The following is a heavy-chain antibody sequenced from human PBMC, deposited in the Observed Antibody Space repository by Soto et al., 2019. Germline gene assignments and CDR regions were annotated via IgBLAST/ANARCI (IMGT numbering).Heavy chain of an antibody. J-gene: IGHJ4*02. D-gene: IGHD1-20*01. CDR2: ISGSGGST. CDR3: ARGLRSGSGITPKY. V-gene: IGHV3-23*01. Sequence: GGSLRLSCAASGFTFSSYAMSWVRQAPGKGLEWVSAISGSGGSTYYADSVKGRFTISRDNSKNTLYLQMNSLRAEDTAVYYCARGLRSGSGITPKYWGQGTLVTVSS. CDR1: GFTFSSYA.